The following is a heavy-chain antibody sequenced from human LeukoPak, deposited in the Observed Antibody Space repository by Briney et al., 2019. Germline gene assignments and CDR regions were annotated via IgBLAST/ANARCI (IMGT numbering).Heavy chain of an antibody. V-gene: IGHV3-23*01. Sequence: PGGTLRLTCAASGFTFSSYGMSWVRQAPGKGLEWVSAISGSGGSTYYADSVKGRFTISRDNSKNTLYLQMNSLRAEDTAVYYCAKEPTFGGVIVFDYWGQGTLVTVSS. CDR2: ISGSGGST. CDR3: AKEPTFGGVIVFDY. J-gene: IGHJ4*02. D-gene: IGHD3-16*02. CDR1: GFTFSSYG.